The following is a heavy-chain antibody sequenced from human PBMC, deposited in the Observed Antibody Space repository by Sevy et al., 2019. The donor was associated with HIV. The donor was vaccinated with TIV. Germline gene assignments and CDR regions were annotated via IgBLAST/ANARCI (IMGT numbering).Heavy chain of an antibody. CDR1: GYIFNNFG. CDR3: AREGTLITMIP. Sequence: ASVKVSRKASGYIFNNFGISWVRQAPGQGLEWMGWINPYNGNTKYAQKLQGRVTMTTDTSTSTAYMELRSLRSDDTAVYYCAREGTLITMIPWGQGTLVTVSS. J-gene: IGHJ4*02. CDR2: INPYNGNT. V-gene: IGHV1-18*01. D-gene: IGHD3-22*01.